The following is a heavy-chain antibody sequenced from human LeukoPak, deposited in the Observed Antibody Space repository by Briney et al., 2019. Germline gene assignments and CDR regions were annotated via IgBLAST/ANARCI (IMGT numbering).Heavy chain of an antibody. V-gene: IGHV3-23*01. Sequence: GGSLRPSCAASDFSFSTDAMSWVRQAPGKGLEWVSTISGGSDYTYYADSVKGRFTISRDNSKNTVYVQMDSLRAEDTAVYYCVGGFTTSAQYWGQGTLVTVSS. CDR1: DFSFSTDA. CDR2: ISGGSDYT. J-gene: IGHJ4*02. CDR3: VGGFTTSAQY. D-gene: IGHD6-25*01.